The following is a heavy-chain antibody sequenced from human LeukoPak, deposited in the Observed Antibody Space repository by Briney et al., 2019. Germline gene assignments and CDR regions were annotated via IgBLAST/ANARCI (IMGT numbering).Heavy chain of an antibody. V-gene: IGHV1-46*01. CDR1: GYTFTSYY. CDR3: ARGSTRSAWGDY. Sequence: ASVKVSCKAFGYTFTSYYMHWVRQAPGQGLEWMGIINPSDGGRTYSQKFQGRVTMTRDTSTSTVYTELSSLRSEDTAVYYCARGSTRSAWGDYWGQGTLVTVPS. D-gene: IGHD1-1*01. J-gene: IGHJ4*02. CDR2: INPSDGGR.